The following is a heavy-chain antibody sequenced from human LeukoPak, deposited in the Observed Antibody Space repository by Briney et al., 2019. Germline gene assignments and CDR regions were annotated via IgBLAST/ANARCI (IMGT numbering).Heavy chain of an antibody. Sequence: TSVKLSCKASGYTFTSYGINWVRQAPGQGLEWMGGIIPIFGTANYAQKFQGRVTITADESTSTAYMELSSLRSEDTAVYYCARDPSGSDYSWFDPWGQGTLVTVSS. CDR2: IIPIFGTA. J-gene: IGHJ5*02. V-gene: IGHV1-69*13. D-gene: IGHD4-11*01. CDR1: GYTFTSYG. CDR3: ARDPSGSDYSWFDP.